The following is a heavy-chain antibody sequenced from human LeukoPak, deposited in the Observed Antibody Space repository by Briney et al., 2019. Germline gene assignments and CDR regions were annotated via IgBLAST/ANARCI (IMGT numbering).Heavy chain of an antibody. J-gene: IGHJ3*02. CDR3: AGAPLLWFGELLIGAFDI. V-gene: IGHV3-74*01. Sequence: GGSLRLSCSASGFTFSSYWMHWVRQAPGKGLVWVSRINSDGSSTSYADSVKGRFTISRDNAKNTLYLQMNSLRAEDTAVYYCAGAPLLWFGELLIGAFDIWGQGTMVTVSS. D-gene: IGHD3-10*01. CDR2: INSDGSST. CDR1: GFTFSSYW.